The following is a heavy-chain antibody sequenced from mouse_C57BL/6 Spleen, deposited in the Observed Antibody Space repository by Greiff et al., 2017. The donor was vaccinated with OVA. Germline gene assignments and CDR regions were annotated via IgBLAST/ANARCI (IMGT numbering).Heavy chain of an antibody. CDR3: ARGSYGSSYDAMDY. V-gene: IGHV1-22*01. Sequence: EVQLQQSGPELVKPGASVKMSCKASGYTFTDYNMHWVKQSHGKSLEWIGYINPNNGGTSYNQKFKGKATLTVNKSSSTAYMELRSLTSEDSAVYYCARGSYGSSYDAMDYWGQGTSVTVSS. D-gene: IGHD1-1*01. CDR2: INPNNGGT. CDR1: GYTFTDYN. J-gene: IGHJ4*01.